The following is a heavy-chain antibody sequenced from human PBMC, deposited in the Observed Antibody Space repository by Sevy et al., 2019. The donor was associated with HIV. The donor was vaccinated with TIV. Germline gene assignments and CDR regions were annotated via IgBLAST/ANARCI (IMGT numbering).Heavy chain of an antibody. D-gene: IGHD6-25*01. CDR2: IKQDGSEK. V-gene: IGHV3-7*01. Sequence: GGSLRRSCAASGFTFSSYWMNWVRQAPGKGLEWVANIKQDGSEKYYVDSVKGRFTISRDNAKNSMHLQMNSLRAEDTAVYYCARALAAAASYWGQGTLVTVSS. CDR1: GFTFSSYW. J-gene: IGHJ4*02. CDR3: ARALAAAASY.